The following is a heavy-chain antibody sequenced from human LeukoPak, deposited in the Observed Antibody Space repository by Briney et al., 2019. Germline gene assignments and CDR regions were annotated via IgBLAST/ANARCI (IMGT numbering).Heavy chain of an antibody. D-gene: IGHD3-16*01. CDR2: IKHDGSET. J-gene: IGHJ6*02. CDR1: GFTFSSIW. CDR3: AKNGGPHGMDV. Sequence: GGSLRLSCATSGFTFSSIWMSWVRQAPGKGLEGVANIKHDGSETNYVDSVKGRFTISRDNAKNSLHLQMNSLRVEDTAVYYCAKNGGPHGMDVWGQGTTVTVSS. V-gene: IGHV3-7*02.